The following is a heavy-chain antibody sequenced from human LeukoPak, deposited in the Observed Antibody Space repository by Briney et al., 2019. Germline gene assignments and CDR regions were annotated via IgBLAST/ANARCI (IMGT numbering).Heavy chain of an antibody. V-gene: IGHV3-48*01. D-gene: IGHD3-10*01. Sequence: GGSLRLSCAAPGFTFSSYSMNSVRQAPGKGLEWVSYISSSSSTIYYADSVKGRFTISRDNAKNSLYLEMNSLRAEDTAVFYCARGPKILWFGESNFDYWGQGTLVTVSS. CDR2: ISSSSSTI. CDR3: ARGPKILWFGESNFDY. CDR1: GFTFSSYS. J-gene: IGHJ4*02.